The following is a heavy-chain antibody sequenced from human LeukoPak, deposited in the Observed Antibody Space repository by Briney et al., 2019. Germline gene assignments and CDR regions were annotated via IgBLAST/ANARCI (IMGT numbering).Heavy chain of an antibody. CDR1: GYTFTGYY. CDR2: INPNSGVT. CDR3: ARASTVTPNFDY. V-gene: IGHV1-2*02. J-gene: IGHJ4*02. D-gene: IGHD4-17*01. Sequence: RASVKVSCKASGYTFTGYYMHWVRQAPGQGLEWMGWINPNSGVTNYAQKFQGRVTMTRDTSIRTAYMELSRLRSDDTAVSYCARASTVTPNFDYWGQGTLVTVSS.